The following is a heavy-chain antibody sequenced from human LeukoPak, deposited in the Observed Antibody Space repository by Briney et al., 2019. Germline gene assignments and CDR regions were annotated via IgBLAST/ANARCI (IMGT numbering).Heavy chain of an antibody. Sequence: GGSLRLSCAASGFTFSSYAMSWVRQAPGKGLEGVSGISANGDTTKYADSVKGRFTISRHNAKNAVLLQMNTLRADDTAVYYCAKEGRIAAGTGDYFDYWGEGTLVTVPS. CDR1: GFTFSSYA. V-gene: IGHV3-23*01. D-gene: IGHD6-13*01. CDR3: AKEGRIAAGTGDYFDY. CDR2: ISANGDTT. J-gene: IGHJ4*02.